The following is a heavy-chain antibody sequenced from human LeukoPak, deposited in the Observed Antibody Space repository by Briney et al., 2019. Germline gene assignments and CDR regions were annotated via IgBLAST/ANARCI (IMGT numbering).Heavy chain of an antibody. J-gene: IGHJ3*02. CDR1: GFTFSSYS. CDR3: ARDEGIVVVPAASRAFDI. Sequence: GGSLRLSCAASGFTFSSYSMNWVRQAPGKGLEWVSSISSSSSYIYYADSVKGRFTISRDNANNSLYLQMNSLRAEDTAVYYCARDEGIVVVPAASRAFDIWGQGTMVTVSS. V-gene: IGHV3-21*01. D-gene: IGHD2-2*01. CDR2: ISSSSSYI.